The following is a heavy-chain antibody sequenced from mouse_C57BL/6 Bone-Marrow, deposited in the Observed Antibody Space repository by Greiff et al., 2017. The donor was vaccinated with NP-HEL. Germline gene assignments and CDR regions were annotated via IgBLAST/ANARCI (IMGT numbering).Heavy chain of an antibody. CDR1: GYAFTNYL. CDR2: FNPGSGGT. J-gene: IGHJ3*01. V-gene: IGHV1-54*01. Sequence: VQLQQSGAELVRPGTSVKVSCKASGYAFTNYLIEWVKQRPGQGLEWIGVFNPGSGGTNYNEKFKGKATLTADKSSSTAYMQLSSLTSEDSAVYFCARGGIYYDYAWFAYWGQGTLVTVSA. CDR3: ARGGIYYDYAWFAY. D-gene: IGHD2-4*01.